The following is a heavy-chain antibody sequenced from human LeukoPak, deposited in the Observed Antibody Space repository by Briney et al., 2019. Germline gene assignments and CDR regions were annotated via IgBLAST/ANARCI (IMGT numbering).Heavy chain of an antibody. CDR2: ISAYNGNT. J-gene: IGHJ4*02. CDR3: VRDIPNYDDFWSGYDY. CDR1: GGTFSSYA. Sequence: ASVKVSCKASGGTFSSYAISWVRQAPGQGLEWMGWISAYNGNTNYAQKLQGRVTMTTDTSTSTAYMELRSLRSDDTAVYYCVRDIPNYDDFWSGYDYWGQGTLVTVSS. D-gene: IGHD3-3*01. V-gene: IGHV1-18*01.